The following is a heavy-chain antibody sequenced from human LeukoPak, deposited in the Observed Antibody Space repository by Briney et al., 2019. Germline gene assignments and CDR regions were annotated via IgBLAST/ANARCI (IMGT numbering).Heavy chain of an antibody. D-gene: IGHD3-3*01. Sequence: SETLSLTCAVYGGSFSGYYWSWIRQPPGKGLEWIGEINHSGSTNYNPSLKSRVTISVDASKNQFSLKLSSVTAADTAVYYCASLTSGVLSRPAYWGQGTLVTVSS. CDR2: INHSGST. J-gene: IGHJ4*02. CDR3: ASLTSGVLSRPAY. V-gene: IGHV4-34*01. CDR1: GGSFSGYY.